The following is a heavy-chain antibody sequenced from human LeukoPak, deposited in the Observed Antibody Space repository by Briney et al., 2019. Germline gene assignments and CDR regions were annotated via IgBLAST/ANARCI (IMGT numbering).Heavy chain of an antibody. CDR1: GYTFTSYD. CDR3: ARTISPLWFGELYYYYYYYGMDA. Sequence: GASVKVSCKASGYTFTSYDINWVRQATGQGLEWMGWVNPNSGNTGYAQKFQGRVTMTRNTSISTAYMELSSLRSEDTAVYYCARTISPLWFGELYYYYYYYGMDAWGQGTTVTVSS. CDR2: VNPNSGNT. V-gene: IGHV1-8*01. D-gene: IGHD3-10*01. J-gene: IGHJ6*02.